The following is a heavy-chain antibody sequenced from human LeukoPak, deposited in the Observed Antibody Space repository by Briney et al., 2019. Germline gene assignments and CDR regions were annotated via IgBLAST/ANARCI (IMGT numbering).Heavy chain of an antibody. CDR1: GGSINNYY. D-gene: IGHD2-21*01. CDR2: IFYNGNT. CDR3: AKKGFQSGALYYMDV. J-gene: IGHJ6*03. Sequence: KPSETLSLTCSVSGGSINNYYWSWIRQPPGKGLESIGYIFYNGNTNYNPSLKSRVTISVDMSKNQFSLKLNSVTAADTAVYYCAKKGFQSGALYYMDVWGKGTTVTVSS. V-gene: IGHV4-59*01.